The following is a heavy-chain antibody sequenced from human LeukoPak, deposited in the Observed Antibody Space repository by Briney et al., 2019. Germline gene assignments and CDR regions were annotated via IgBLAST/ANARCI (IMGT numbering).Heavy chain of an antibody. CDR1: GGTFSSYA. CDR3: ARDMYYYDSSGYYYPYYFDY. D-gene: IGHD3-22*01. Sequence: GSSVKVSCKASGGTFSSYAISWVRQAPGQGLECMGGIIPIFGTANYAQKFQGRVTITADESTSTAYMELSSLRSEDTAVYYCARDMYYYDSSGYYYPYYFDYWGQGTLVTVSS. V-gene: IGHV1-69*01. CDR2: IIPIFGTA. J-gene: IGHJ4*02.